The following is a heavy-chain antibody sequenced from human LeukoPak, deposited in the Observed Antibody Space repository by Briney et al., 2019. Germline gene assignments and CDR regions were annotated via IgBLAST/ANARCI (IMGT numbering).Heavy chain of an antibody. V-gene: IGHV4-39*01. CDR3: ARLWSGLRPPDY. D-gene: IGHD3-3*01. CDR2: VYYRGNT. J-gene: IGHJ4*02. CDR1: GGSISSTTYY. Sequence: SETLSLTCTVPGGSISSTTYYWGWIRQPPGKGLEWIGSVYYRGNTYYNPSLKSRVTISVVTSKSQFSLRLNSVTAADTSVYYCARLWSGLRPPDYWGQGTLVTVSS.